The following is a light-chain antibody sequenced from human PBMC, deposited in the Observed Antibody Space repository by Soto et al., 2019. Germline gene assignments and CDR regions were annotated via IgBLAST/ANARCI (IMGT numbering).Light chain of an antibody. CDR2: DNN. J-gene: IGLJ1*01. CDR3: GTWDSSLSAYV. Sequence: QSVLAQPPSVSAAPGQEVTISCSGSSSNIGNNYVSWYQQLPGTAPKLLIYDNNKRPSGIPDRFSGSKSGTSATLGITGLQTGDEADYHCGTWDSSLSAYVFGTGTKVTVL. V-gene: IGLV1-51*01. CDR1: SSNIGNNY.